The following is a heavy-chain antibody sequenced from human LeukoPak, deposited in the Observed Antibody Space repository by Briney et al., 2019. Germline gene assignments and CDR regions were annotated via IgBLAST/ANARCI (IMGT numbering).Heavy chain of an antibody. Sequence: ASVKVSCKASGYTFTGYYMHWMRQAPGQGLEWMGWINPNSGGTNYAQKFQGRVTMTRDTSISTAYMELSRLRSDDTAVYYCARSIAVAGTGFDYWGQGTLVTVSS. CDR2: INPNSGGT. CDR3: ARSIAVAGTGFDY. J-gene: IGHJ4*02. D-gene: IGHD6-19*01. CDR1: GYTFTGYY. V-gene: IGHV1-2*02.